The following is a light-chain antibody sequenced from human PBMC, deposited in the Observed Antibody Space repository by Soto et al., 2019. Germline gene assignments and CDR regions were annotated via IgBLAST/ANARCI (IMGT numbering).Light chain of an antibody. CDR3: QQYNNWPPIT. V-gene: IGKV3-15*01. Sequence: IRLTRSAAILTVSPGYKSAISCKPSQSVRSNLAWYQQKPGQAPRLLIYGASTRATGIPARFSGSGSGTEFTLTISSLQSEDFAVYYCQQYNNWPPITFGQGTRLEIK. J-gene: IGKJ5*01. CDR1: QSVRSN. CDR2: GAS.